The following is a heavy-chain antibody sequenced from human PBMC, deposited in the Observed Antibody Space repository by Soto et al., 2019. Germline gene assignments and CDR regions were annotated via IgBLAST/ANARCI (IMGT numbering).Heavy chain of an antibody. D-gene: IGHD6-19*01. J-gene: IGHJ4*02. CDR1: VGSISSGGYY. CDR3: ARQVVDGTVAGAGSFDY. CDR2: FYYSGST. Sequence: SETLSLTCTVSVGSISSGGYYWGWIRQPPGKGLEWIGSFYYSGSTYYNSSLKSRVTISADTSENQISLKLSAVTAADTAVYYCARQVVDGTVAGAGSFDYWGQGTLVTVSS. V-gene: IGHV4-39*01.